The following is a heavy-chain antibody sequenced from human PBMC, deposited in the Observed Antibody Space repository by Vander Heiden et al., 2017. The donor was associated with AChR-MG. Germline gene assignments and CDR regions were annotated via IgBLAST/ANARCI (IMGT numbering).Heavy chain of an antibody. CDR1: GSTLRNHG. V-gene: IGHV3-30*03. CDR3: TRGLGELLPRYFDL. CDR2: ISYDGGGK. D-gene: IGHD3-10*01. Sequence: QAQPVEPGGGVVQPGRSLRLSCAASGSTLRNHGIHWVRHAPGKGLEWVAVISYDGGGKYYADPVKGRFAISRDKSKNTLFLQMNSLRAEDTAVYYCTRGLGELLPRYFDLWGRGTLVTVSS. J-gene: IGHJ2*01.